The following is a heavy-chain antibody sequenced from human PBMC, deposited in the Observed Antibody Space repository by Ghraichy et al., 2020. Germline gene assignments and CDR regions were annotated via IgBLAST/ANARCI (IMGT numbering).Heavy chain of an antibody. J-gene: IGHJ4*02. D-gene: IGHD6-13*01. CDR3: ARISAAAGIRNYFDY. CDR2: IDWDDDK. CDR1: GFSLSTSGMC. Sequence: SGPTLVKPTQTLTLTCTFSGFSLSTSGMCVSWIRQPPGKALEWLARIDWDDDKYYSTSLKTRLTISKDTSKNQVVLTMTNMDPVDTATYYCARISAAAGIRNYFDYWGQGTVVTVSS. V-gene: IGHV2-70*11.